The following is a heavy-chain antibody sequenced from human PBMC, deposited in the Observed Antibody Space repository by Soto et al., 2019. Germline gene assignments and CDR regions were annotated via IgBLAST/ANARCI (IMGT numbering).Heavy chain of an antibody. CDR3: ARGFYGDYRVIDY. J-gene: IGHJ4*02. Sequence: QAQLQESGPGLVKPSETLSLTCTVSGGSISSYYWSWVRQPPGKGLDWIGYIYYSGSTNYNPSLKSRVTISVDTSKNRFSLKLSSVTAADTAVYYCARGFYGDYRVIDYWGQGTLVTVSS. V-gene: IGHV4-59*08. CDR1: GGSISSYY. CDR2: IYYSGST. D-gene: IGHD4-17*01.